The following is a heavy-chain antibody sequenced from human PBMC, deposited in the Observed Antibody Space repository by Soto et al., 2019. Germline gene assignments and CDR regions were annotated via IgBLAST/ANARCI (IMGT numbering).Heavy chain of an antibody. V-gene: IGHV4-30-4*01. Sequence: QVQLQESGPGLVKPSQTLSLTCTVSGGSISSGDYYWSWMRQPPGKGLEWIGYIYYSGTTYYNPSLKSRVTISVDTSKNQCSLQLSSVTAADTAVYYCARVGSSGEFDYWGQGTLVTVSS. D-gene: IGHD6-6*01. CDR3: ARVGSSGEFDY. CDR2: IYYSGTT. CDR1: GGSISSGDYY. J-gene: IGHJ4*02.